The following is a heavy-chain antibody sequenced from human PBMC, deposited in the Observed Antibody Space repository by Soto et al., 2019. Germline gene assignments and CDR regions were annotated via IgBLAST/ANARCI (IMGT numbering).Heavy chain of an antibody. CDR2: IYYSGST. Sequence: PSETLSLTCTVSGGSISSGDYYWSWIRQPPGKGLEWIGYIYYSGSTYYNPSLKSRVTISVDTSKNQFSLKLSSVTAADTAVYYCARDVPLPGWFDPWGQGTLVTVSS. J-gene: IGHJ5*02. CDR1: GGSISSGDYY. V-gene: IGHV4-30-4*01. CDR3: ARDVPLPGWFDP.